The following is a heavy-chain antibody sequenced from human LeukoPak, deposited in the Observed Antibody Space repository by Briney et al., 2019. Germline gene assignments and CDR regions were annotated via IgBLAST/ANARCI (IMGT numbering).Heavy chain of an antibody. D-gene: IGHD5-12*01. V-gene: IGHV4-59*01. CDR3: AREGYSGYDSTYYFDS. CDR2: IYYSGST. CDR1: GGSISSYY. J-gene: IGHJ4*02. Sequence: PSETLSLTCTVSGGSISSYYWSWIRQPPGKGLEWIGYIYYSGSTNYNPSLKSRVTISVDTSKNQFSLKLSSVTAADTAVYYCAREGYSGYDSTYYFDSWGQGTLVTVSS.